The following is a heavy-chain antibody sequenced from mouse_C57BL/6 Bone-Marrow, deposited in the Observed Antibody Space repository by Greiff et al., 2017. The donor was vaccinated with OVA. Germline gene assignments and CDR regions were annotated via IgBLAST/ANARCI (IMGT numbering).Heavy chain of an antibody. Sequence: VQLQQSGAELVKPGASVKISCKASGYTFTDYDINWVKQRPGQGLEWIGKIGPGSGSTYYNEKFKGKATLTADKSSSTAYLQLSSLPSEDSAVYSCAMNYGGDYYSFDYWGQGTSVTVSS. CDR2: IGPGSGST. CDR3: AMNYGGDYYSFDY. CDR1: GYTFTDYD. D-gene: IGHD2-4*01. V-gene: IGHV1-77*01. J-gene: IGHJ4*01.